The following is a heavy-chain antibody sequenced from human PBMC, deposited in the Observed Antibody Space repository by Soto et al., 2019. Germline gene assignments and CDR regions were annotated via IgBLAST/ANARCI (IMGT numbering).Heavy chain of an antibody. CDR3: AKGRGITIFGVVIIDRYYGMDV. Sequence: GGSLRLSCAASGFTFSSYGMHWVRQAPGKGLEWVAVASYDGSDKYYADSVKGRFTISRDNSKNTVYLQMNSLRAEDTAVYYCAKGRGITIFGVVIIDRYYGMDVWGQGTTVTVSS. D-gene: IGHD3-3*01. V-gene: IGHV3-30*18. CDR1: GFTFSSYG. CDR2: ASYDGSDK. J-gene: IGHJ6*02.